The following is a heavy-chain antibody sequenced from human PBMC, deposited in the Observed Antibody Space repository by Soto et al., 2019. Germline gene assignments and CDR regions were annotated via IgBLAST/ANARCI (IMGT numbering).Heavy chain of an antibody. CDR1: GFTFSSYS. CDR2: ISSSSSKI. V-gene: IGHV3-48*02. D-gene: IGHD3-22*01. CDR3: ASETYYYDSSGYDYFDY. J-gene: IGHJ4*02. Sequence: GGSLRLSCAASGFTFSSYSMNWVRQAPGKGLEWVSYISSSSSKIYYADSVKGRFTMSRDNAKNSLYLQMNSLRDEDTAVYYCASETYYYDSSGYDYFDYWGQGTLVTVSS.